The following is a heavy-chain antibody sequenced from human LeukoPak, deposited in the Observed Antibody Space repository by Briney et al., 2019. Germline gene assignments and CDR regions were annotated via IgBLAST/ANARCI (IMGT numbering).Heavy chain of an antibody. Sequence: PSETLSLTCAVYGGSFSGHYWSWLRQPPGKRLEWIGEINHSGSTNYNPSLKSRVTISVDTSKNQFSLEMSSVTAADTAVYYCARHVATGSIDAFDIGGQGTMVTVSS. CDR1: GGSFSGHY. CDR3: ARHVATGSIDAFDI. CDR2: INHSGST. V-gene: IGHV4-34*01. J-gene: IGHJ3*02. D-gene: IGHD3-9*01.